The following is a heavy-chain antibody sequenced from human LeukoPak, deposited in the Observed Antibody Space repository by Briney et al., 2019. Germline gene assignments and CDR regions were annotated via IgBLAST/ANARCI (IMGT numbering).Heavy chain of an antibody. CDR2: INHSGST. V-gene: IGHV4-34*01. CDR1: GGSLSDYC. D-gene: IGHD1-1*01. Sequence: PSETLSLTCAVYGGSLSDYCWSWIRQPPGKGLEWIGEINHSGSTNYNPSLKSRVTISLDTSKNQFSLKLSSVTAADTAVYYCASQVRLERRYYYYYMDVWDKGTTVTVSS. CDR3: ASQVRLERRYYYYYMDV. J-gene: IGHJ6*03.